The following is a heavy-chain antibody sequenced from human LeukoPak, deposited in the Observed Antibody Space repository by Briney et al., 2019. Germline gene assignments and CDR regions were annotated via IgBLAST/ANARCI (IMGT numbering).Heavy chain of an antibody. Sequence: PSDTLSLTCTVSGCSISSYHWSWIRQPPGKGLEWIGYIYYSGSTNYNPSLKRRVTISVDTSNNQFSLKLSSVTAADTAVYYCARSPPMVVVVPAAMDVWGKGTTVTVSS. CDR3: ARSPPMVVVVPAAMDV. D-gene: IGHD2-2*01. J-gene: IGHJ6*03. V-gene: IGHV4-59*07. CDR1: GCSISSYH. CDR2: IYYSGST.